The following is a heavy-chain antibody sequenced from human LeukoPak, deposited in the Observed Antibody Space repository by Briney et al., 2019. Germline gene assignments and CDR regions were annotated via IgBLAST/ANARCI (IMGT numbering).Heavy chain of an antibody. CDR2: INPNSGGT. Sequence: GASVKVSCKASGYTFTGHYMHWVRQAPGQGLEWMGWINPNSGGTNYAQKFQGWVTMTRDTSISTAYMELSRLRSDDTAVYYCARDRETRTGMVRGVTPGAFYIWGQGKMVTVS. J-gene: IGHJ3*02. CDR3: ARDRETRTGMVRGVTPGAFYI. CDR1: GYTFTGHY. D-gene: IGHD3-10*01. V-gene: IGHV1-2*04.